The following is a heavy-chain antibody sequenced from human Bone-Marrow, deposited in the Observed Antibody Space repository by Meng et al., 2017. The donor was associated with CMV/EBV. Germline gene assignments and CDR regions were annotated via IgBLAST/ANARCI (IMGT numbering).Heavy chain of an antibody. CDR2: INPNSGGT. Sequence: QVPLVQSGAEVKKPGASVKVSCKASGYTFTGYYMHWVRQAPGQGLEWMGRINPNSGGTNYAQKFQGRVTMTRDTSISTAYMELSRLRSDDTAVYYCAREWGSGWYVMDYWGQGTLVTASS. V-gene: IGHV1-2*06. D-gene: IGHD6-19*01. CDR3: AREWGSGWYVMDY. J-gene: IGHJ4*02. CDR1: GYTFTGYY.